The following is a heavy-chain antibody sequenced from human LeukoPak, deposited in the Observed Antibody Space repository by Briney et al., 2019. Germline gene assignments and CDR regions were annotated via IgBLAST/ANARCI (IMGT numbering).Heavy chain of an antibody. V-gene: IGHV3-23*01. CDR3: ARDPYGDLTYYFDY. D-gene: IGHD4-17*01. J-gene: IGHJ4*02. CDR2: ISGSGGST. Sequence: GGSLRLSCAASGFTFSSYAMSWVRQAPGKGLEWVSAISGSGGSTYYADSVKGRFTISRDNSRNTLYLQMNSLRAEDTAVCYCARDPYGDLTYYFDYWGQGTLVTVSS. CDR1: GFTFSSYA.